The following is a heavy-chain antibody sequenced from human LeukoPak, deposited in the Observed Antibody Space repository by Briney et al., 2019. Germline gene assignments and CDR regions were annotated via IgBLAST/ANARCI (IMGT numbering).Heavy chain of an antibody. V-gene: IGHV4-59*01. Sequence: SETLSLTCTVSGGSISSYYWSWIRQPPGKGLEWIGYIYYSGSTNYNPSLKSRVTISVDTSKNQFSLKLSSVTAADTAVYYCARDAYDLWSGYYFDYWGQGTLVTVSS. J-gene: IGHJ4*02. CDR2: IYYSGST. D-gene: IGHD3-3*01. CDR3: ARDAYDLWSGYYFDY. CDR1: GGSISSYY.